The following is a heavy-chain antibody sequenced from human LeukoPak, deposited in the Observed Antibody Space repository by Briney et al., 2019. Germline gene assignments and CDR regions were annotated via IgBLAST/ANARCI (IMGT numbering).Heavy chain of an antibody. CDR1: GGSITSYY. CDR2: IYTSGSP. Sequence: SETLSLTCTVSGGSITSYYWSWIRQPPGKGLEWIGYIYTSGSPNYNPSLKSRVTISVDTSKNQFSLRLSSVTAADTAVYYCAGSGYDWFDPWGQGTLVTVSS. CDR3: AGSGYDWFDP. J-gene: IGHJ5*02. D-gene: IGHD5-12*01. V-gene: IGHV4-4*09.